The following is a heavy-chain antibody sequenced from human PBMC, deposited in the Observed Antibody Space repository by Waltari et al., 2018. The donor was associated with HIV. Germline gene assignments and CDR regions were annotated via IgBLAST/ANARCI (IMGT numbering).Heavy chain of an antibody. CDR1: AYTSSDSS. CDR2: VKPNSGGT. Sequence: QVKLLQSEPEVTKPGASVQVSSQTSAYTSSDSSMNCGRQDPGQGLEWMGVVKPNSGGTRYAEEFQGRPTMARDTTINTGDMGLSRLTSAETAVYYCARVLRGTVNYFDSRWGHWGQGTLVTVSS. J-gene: IGHJ4*02. V-gene: IGHV1-2*02. CDR3: ARVLRGTVNYFDSRWGH. D-gene: IGHD3-22*01.